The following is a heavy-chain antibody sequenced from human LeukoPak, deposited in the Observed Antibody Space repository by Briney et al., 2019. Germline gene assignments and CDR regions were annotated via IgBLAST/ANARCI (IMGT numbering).Heavy chain of an antibody. CDR3: ARDHGIMTSSRKLVLPTDAFDI. CDR1: GFTFNKSW. J-gene: IGHJ3*02. CDR2: IKEDGTQK. Sequence: GGSLRLSCAASGFTFNKSWMSWVRQAPGKGPEWVANIKEDGTQKYYVDSVRGRFTISRDNAENSLYLQMNSLRAEDTAVYYCARDHGIMTSSRKLVLPTDAFDIWGQGTMVTVSS. D-gene: IGHD1-14*01. V-gene: IGHV3-7*01.